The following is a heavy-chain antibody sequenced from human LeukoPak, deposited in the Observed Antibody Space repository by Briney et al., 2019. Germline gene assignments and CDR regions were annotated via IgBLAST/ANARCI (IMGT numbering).Heavy chain of an antibody. D-gene: IGHD3-10*01. Sequence: PSETLSLTCPVYGGSFSGYYWSWIRQPPGKGLEWIGEINHSGSTNYNPSLKSRVTISVDTSKNQFSLKLSSVTAADTAVYYCVRDWFGPYYFDYWGQGTLVTVSS. J-gene: IGHJ4*02. CDR3: VRDWFGPYYFDY. CDR1: GGSFSGYY. V-gene: IGHV4-34*01. CDR2: INHSGST.